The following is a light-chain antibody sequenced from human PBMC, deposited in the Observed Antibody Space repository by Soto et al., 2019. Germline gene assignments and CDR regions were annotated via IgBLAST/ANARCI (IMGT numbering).Light chain of an antibody. V-gene: IGKV3-20*01. CDR3: QQYNRWPLT. Sequence: EIVLTQSPGTLSLSPWERATLSCRASQSVSSSYLAWYQQKPGQAPRLLIYDASYRATGVPTRISGSGSGTEFTLTISSRQSEDFAVYYCQQYNRWPLTFGGGTKVDIK. J-gene: IGKJ4*01. CDR1: QSVSSSY. CDR2: DAS.